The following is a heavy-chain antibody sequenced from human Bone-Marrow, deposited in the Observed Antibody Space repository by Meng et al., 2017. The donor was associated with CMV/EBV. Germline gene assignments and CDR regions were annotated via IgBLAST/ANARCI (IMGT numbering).Heavy chain of an antibody. CDR2: MNPNSGNT. J-gene: IGHJ6*01. CDR3: AKDLDTAMAIYGMDV. Sequence: ASVKVSCKASGYTFTNYDINWVRQATGQGLEWMGWMNPNSGNTGYAQKFQGRVTITRNTSISTAYMELSSLRSEDTAVYYCAKDLDTAMAIYGMDVWGQGTMVTVSS. V-gene: IGHV1-8*02. D-gene: IGHD5-18*01. CDR1: GYTFTNYD.